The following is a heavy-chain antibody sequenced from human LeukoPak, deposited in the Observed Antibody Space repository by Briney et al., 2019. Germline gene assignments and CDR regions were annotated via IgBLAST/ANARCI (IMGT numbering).Heavy chain of an antibody. Sequence: SQTLSLTRTVSGGSISSGDYYWSWIRQPPGKGLEWIAYIYYSGSTYYNPSLKSRVTISVDTSKNQFSLKLSSVTAADTAVYYCARERGELTTYYLSFWGQGTLVTVSS. CDR1: GGSISSGDYY. D-gene: IGHD4/OR15-4a*01. CDR3: ARERGELTTYYLSF. CDR2: IYYSGST. J-gene: IGHJ4*02. V-gene: IGHV4-30-4*08.